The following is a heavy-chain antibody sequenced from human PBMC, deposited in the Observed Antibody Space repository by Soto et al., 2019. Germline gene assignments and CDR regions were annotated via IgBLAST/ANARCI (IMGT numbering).Heavy chain of an antibody. Sequence: AGPTLVNPTQTLTLTCTFSGFSLSTSGVGVGWIRQPPGKALEWLALIYWNDDKRYSPSLKSRLTITKDTSKNQVVLTMTNMDPVDTATYYCAHSIVATITSSDNWFDPWGQGTLVTGS. CDR1: GFSLSTSGVG. CDR3: AHSIVATITSSDNWFDP. CDR2: IYWNDDK. D-gene: IGHD5-12*01. V-gene: IGHV2-5*01. J-gene: IGHJ5*02.